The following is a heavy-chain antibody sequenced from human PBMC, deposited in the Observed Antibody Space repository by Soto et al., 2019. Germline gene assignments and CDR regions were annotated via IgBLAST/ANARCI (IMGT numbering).Heavy chain of an antibody. J-gene: IGHJ5*02. V-gene: IGHV4-31*03. CDR1: GGSISRGVYY. D-gene: IGHD2-15*01. CDR2: IDYSGST. Sequence: QVQLQESGPGLVKPSQTLSLTCTVSGGSISRGVYYWSWIRQHPVKVLEWIGYIDYSGSTSYNPSLKSRVTILVDTSKNQFSLRLSSVTAADTAVYYCARGVASWGQGTLVTVSS. CDR3: ARGVAS.